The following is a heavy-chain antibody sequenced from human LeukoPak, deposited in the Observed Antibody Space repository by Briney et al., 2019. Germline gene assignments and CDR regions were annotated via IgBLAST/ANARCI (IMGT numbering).Heavy chain of an antibody. Sequence: SETLSLTCAVYGGSFSGYYWSWIRQPPGKGLEWIGEINHSGSTNYNPSLKSRVTISVDTSKNQFSLKLSSVTAADTAVYYCARGTGSRVWELNWFDPWGQGILVTVSP. D-gene: IGHD3-10*01. V-gene: IGHV4-34*01. CDR1: GGSFSGYY. CDR3: ARGTGSRVWELNWFDP. J-gene: IGHJ5*02. CDR2: INHSGST.